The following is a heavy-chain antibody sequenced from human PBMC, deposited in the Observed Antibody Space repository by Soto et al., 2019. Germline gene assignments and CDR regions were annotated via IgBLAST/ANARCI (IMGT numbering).Heavy chain of an antibody. V-gene: IGHV1-69*08. CDR2: IIPILGIA. CDR3: ARESYYYDTSGYYWDY. CDR1: GGTFSSYT. D-gene: IGHD3-22*01. Sequence: QVQLVQSGAEVKKPGSSVKVACKASGGTFSSYTISWVRQAPGQGLEWMGRIIPILGIANYAQKFQGRVTITGDKSTIPAYMELSSLRSEDTAVYYCARESYYYDTSGYYWDYWGQGTLVTVSS. J-gene: IGHJ4*02.